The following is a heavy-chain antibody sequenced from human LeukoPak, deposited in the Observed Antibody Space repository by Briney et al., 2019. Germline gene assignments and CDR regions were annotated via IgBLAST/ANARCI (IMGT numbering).Heavy chain of an antibody. J-gene: IGHJ3*02. V-gene: IGHV3-23*01. D-gene: IGHD3-22*01. CDR1: GFTFSSYA. Sequence: GGSLRLSCAASGFTFSSYAMSWVRQAPGKGLEWVSAISGSGGSTYYADSVKGRFTISRDNAKNSLYLQMNSLRAEDTAVYYCARLLGEHYDSRAGAFDIWGQGTMVTVSS. CDR2: ISGSGGST. CDR3: ARLLGEHYDSRAGAFDI.